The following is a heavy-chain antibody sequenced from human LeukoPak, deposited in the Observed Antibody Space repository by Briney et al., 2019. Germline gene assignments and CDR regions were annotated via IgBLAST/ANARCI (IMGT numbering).Heavy chain of an antibody. CDR3: ATDSGHSFSY. Sequence: GGSLGLSCAASGFTFNTAWMHWVRQAPGKGLVWVSRIYSDGSATTYAEFVKGRFTISRDNAKNTLYLQMNSLRIEDTAVYYCATDSGHSFSYWGQGTKVTVSA. CDR1: GFTFNTAW. J-gene: IGHJ3*01. D-gene: IGHD3-16*01. V-gene: IGHV3-74*03. CDR2: IYSDGSAT.